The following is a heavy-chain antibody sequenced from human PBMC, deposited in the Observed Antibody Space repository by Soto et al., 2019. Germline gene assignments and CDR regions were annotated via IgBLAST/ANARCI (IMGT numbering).Heavy chain of an antibody. Sequence: ASVKVSCKASGYTFTSYDINWARQATGQGLEWMGWMNPNSGNTGYAQKFQGRVTISRDTSASTAYMELSSLRSEDTAVYYCAREYIYTVMAVRYGLDVWGQGTTVTVSS. J-gene: IGHJ6*02. CDR3: AREYIYTVMAVRYGLDV. D-gene: IGHD4-4*01. CDR2: MNPNSGNT. CDR1: GYTFTSYD. V-gene: IGHV1-8*01.